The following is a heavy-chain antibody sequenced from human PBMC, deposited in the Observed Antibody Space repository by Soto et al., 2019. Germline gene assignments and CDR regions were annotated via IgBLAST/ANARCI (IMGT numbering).Heavy chain of an antibody. CDR3: ARRRPTGYYNY. CDR2: IGSSSSYT. V-gene: IGHV3-11*05. Sequence: QVQLVESGGDLVKPGGSLRLSCAASGFPFSDYYMSWIRQAPGKGLEWVSSIGSSSSYTNYADSAKGRFTISRDNAKNSLYLQMNSLRAEDTAVYYCARRRPTGYYNYWGQGTLVTVSA. D-gene: IGHD3-9*01. J-gene: IGHJ4*02. CDR1: GFPFSDYY.